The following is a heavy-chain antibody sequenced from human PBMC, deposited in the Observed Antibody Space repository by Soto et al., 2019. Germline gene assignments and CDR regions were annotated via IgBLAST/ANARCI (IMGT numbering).Heavy chain of an antibody. CDR3: AKGPEQLVHGVFDY. J-gene: IGHJ4*02. V-gene: IGHV3-23*01. Sequence: GGSLRLSCAASGFTLSSCVMSWVRQAPGKGLEWVSGIDVGGGGTYYADSVKGRFTISRDNSKNTLYLQMNSLRADDTAVYYCAKGPEQLVHGVFDYWGQGTLVTVSS. CDR2: IDVGGGGT. D-gene: IGHD6-6*01. CDR1: GFTLSSCV.